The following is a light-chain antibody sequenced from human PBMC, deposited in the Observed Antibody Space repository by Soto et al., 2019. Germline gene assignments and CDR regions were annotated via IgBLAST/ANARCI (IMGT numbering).Light chain of an antibody. CDR3: QQYNSYWT. Sequence: DIQITQSPSTLSASRGDIVTITCRASQSITTFLAWYQQKPGKAPQILIYDASKLEPGVPSRLSGGGSGTEFTLTISSLQPDDFATYYCQQYNSYWTFGQGTKVDIK. CDR2: DAS. J-gene: IGKJ1*01. CDR1: QSITTF. V-gene: IGKV1-5*01.